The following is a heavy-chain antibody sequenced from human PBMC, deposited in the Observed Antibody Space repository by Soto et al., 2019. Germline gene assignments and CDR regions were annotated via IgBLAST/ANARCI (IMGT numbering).Heavy chain of an antibody. CDR1: GFSLTSGVG. Sequence: QITLNESGPTQVKPTETLTVTCTFSGFSLTSGVGVAWIRQPPGKALEWLALIYWDDDKRFSPSLKSRLTIIKDTSKNQVVLTMTNIDPADTATYFCAHSGFSSGYYSFDYWGQGTLIIVSS. D-gene: IGHD3-22*01. V-gene: IGHV2-5*02. J-gene: IGHJ4*02. CDR2: IYWDDDK. CDR3: AHSGFSSGYYSFDY.